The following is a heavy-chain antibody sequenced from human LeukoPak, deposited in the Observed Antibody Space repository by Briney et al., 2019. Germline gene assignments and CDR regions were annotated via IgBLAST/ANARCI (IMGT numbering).Heavy chain of an antibody. D-gene: IGHD6-25*01. CDR2: IIPIFGVT. Sequence: ASVKVSCKASGGTFRTFAISWVRQAPGQGLEWMGGIIPIFGVTDSARKFQGRLTITADESTTTAYMELSRLRSDDTAIYYCGRSGNYYYYYMDVWSKGTTVTISS. CDR3: GRSGNYYYYYMDV. J-gene: IGHJ6*03. V-gene: IGHV1-69*13. CDR1: GGTFRTFA.